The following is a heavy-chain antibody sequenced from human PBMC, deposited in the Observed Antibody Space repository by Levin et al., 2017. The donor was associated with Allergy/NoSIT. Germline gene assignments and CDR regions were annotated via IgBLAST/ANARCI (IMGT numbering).Heavy chain of an antibody. CDR1: GFTFSSYG. D-gene: IGHD4-17*01. J-gene: IGHJ4*02. CDR2: ISYDGSNK. V-gene: IGHV3-30*18. Sequence: GESLKISCAASGFTFSSYGMHWVRQAPGKGLEWVAVISYDGSNKYYADSVKGRFTISRDNSKNTLYLQMNSLRAEDTAVYYCAKGGSVTTPLTDWGQGTLVTVSS. CDR3: AKGGSVTTPLTD.